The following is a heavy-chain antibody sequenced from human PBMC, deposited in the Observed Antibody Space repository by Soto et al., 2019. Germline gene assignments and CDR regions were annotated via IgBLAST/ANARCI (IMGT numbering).Heavy chain of an antibody. D-gene: IGHD6-6*01. J-gene: IGHJ2*01. CDR3: ARVARIAAHHWYFGL. CDR2: INPNSGGT. CDR1: GYNFTGYY. V-gene: IGHV1-2*04. Sequence: QVQLVQSGAEVKKPGASVKVSCKASGYNFTGYYMHWVRQAPGQGLEWMGWINPNSGGTNYAQKFQGWVTLTRDTSISGAYMELSSVRSDNTAVYYCARVARIAAHHWYFGLWGRGTLVTVSS.